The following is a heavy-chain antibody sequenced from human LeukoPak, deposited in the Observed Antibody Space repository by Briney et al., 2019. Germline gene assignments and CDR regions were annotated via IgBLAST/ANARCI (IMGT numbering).Heavy chain of an antibody. CDR2: ISGSGGST. D-gene: IGHD2-2*01. CDR1: GFTFSSYA. J-gene: IGHJ5*02. CDR3: AKLRLVGYCSSTSCFGNLDP. V-gene: IGHV3-23*01. Sequence: GGSLRLSCAASGFTFSSYAMSWVRQAPGKGLEWVSSISGSGGSTYYADSAKGRFTISRDNSKNTLYLQMNSLRAEDTAVYYCAKLRLVGYCSSTSCFGNLDPWGQGTLVTVSS.